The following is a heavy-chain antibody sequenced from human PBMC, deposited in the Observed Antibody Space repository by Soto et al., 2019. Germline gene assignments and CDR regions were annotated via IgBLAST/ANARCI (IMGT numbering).Heavy chain of an antibody. CDR3: ARMSLAPLSDYYLDV. J-gene: IGHJ6*03. CDR1: GFSLSTSGMC. V-gene: IGHV2-70*11. Sequence: SCPTLVNPTQTLTLTCTFSGFSLSTSGMCVTWIRQPPGKALEWLARIDWDDDKYYSTSLKTRLTISKDTSKNQVVLRMTNIDPVDTATYYCARMSLAPLSDYYLDVWGKGTTVTVSS. D-gene: IGHD3-16*02. CDR2: IDWDDDK.